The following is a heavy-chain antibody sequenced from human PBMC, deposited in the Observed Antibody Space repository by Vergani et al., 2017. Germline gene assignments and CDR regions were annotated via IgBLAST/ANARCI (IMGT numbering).Heavy chain of an antibody. CDR3: AKDNGGSYSAWFDP. V-gene: IGHV3-9*01. D-gene: IGHD1-26*01. CDR1: GFTFDDYA. J-gene: IGHJ5*02. Sequence: VQLVQSGGGVVQPGGSLRLSCAASGFTFDDYAMHWVRQAPGKGLEWVSGISWNSGSIGYADSVKGRFTISRDNAKNSLYLQMNSLRAEDTALYYCAKDNGGSYSAWFDPWGQGTLVTVSS. CDR2: ISWNSGSI.